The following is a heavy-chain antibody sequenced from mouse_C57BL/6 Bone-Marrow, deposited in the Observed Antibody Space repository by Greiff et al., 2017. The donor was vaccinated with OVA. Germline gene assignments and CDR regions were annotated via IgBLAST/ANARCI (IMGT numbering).Heavy chain of an antibody. CDR3: AALRYPYWYFDV. Sequence: QVQLQQSGSELRSPGSSVKLSCKDFDSEVFPIAYMSWVRQKPGHGFEWIGGILPSIGRTIYGEKFEDKATLDADTLSNTAYLELNSLTSEDSAIYYCAALRYPYWYFDVWGTGTTVTVSS. CDR1: DSEVFPIAY. D-gene: IGHD1-1*01. CDR2: ILPSIGRT. V-gene: IGHV15-2*01. J-gene: IGHJ1*03.